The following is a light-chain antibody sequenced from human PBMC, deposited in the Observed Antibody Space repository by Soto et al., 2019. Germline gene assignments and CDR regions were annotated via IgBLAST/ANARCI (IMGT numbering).Light chain of an antibody. Sequence: IVLTQSPATLSLSPGERATLSCRASQSVGSSLAWYQQKPGQAPRLLINDASNRATGIPARFSSSGSGTDFTLTLTSLEPAYFAVYFCQKRSKWPIPFGQATRLEI. CDR2: DAS. CDR3: QKRSKWPIP. J-gene: IGKJ5*01. CDR1: QSVGSS. V-gene: IGKV3-11*01.